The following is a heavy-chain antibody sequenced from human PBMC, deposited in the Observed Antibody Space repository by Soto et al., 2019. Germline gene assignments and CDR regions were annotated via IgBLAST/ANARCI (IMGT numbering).Heavy chain of an antibody. D-gene: IGHD1-1*01. V-gene: IGHV3-30*18. CDR3: AKAGGPTYNYYGVEV. CDR2: ISYDGSEK. J-gene: IGHJ6*02. Sequence: GGSLRLSCAVSGFTFSSYGMHWVRQAPVKGLEWVAFISYDGSEKYYADSVKGRFTISRDNSKNTLYLQMGSLRAEDTAVFYCAKAGGPTYNYYGVEVWGQGTTVTVSS. CDR1: GFTFSSYG.